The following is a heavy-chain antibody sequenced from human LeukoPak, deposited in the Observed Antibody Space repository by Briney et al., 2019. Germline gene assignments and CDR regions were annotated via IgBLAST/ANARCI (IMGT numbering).Heavy chain of an antibody. J-gene: IGHJ5*02. CDR2: IYYSGST. CDR3: ARVASLSTIAHRGRTWVDP. D-gene: IGHD4/OR15-4a*01. V-gene: IGHV4-59*01. CDR1: GHSLNLYY. Sequence: KPSETLSLTCTVSGHSLNLYYCSWIPQPPGEGLEWIGYIYYSGSTSYNPSLKSRVTISLDTSNQQFALKLRSVTAADTAVYYCARVASLSTIAHRGRTWVDPWGQGTLVTVSS.